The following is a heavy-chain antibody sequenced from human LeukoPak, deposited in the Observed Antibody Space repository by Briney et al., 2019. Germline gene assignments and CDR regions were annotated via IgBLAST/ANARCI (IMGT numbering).Heavy chain of an antibody. CDR3: ARGYFTSSSWSGTWFDP. D-gene: IGHD6-13*01. Sequence: SETLSLTCTVSGGSISSSSYYWGWIRQPPGKGLEWIGSIYYSGSTYYNPSLKSRVTISVDTSKNQFSLKLSSVTAADTAVYYCARGYFTSSSWSGTWFDPWGQGTLVTVSS. CDR1: GGSISSSSYY. V-gene: IGHV4-39*07. CDR2: IYYSGST. J-gene: IGHJ5*02.